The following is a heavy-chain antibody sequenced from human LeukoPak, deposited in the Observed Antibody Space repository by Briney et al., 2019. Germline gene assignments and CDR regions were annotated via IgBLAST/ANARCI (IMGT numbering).Heavy chain of an antibody. CDR3: ARDVHKLTRHNWFDP. Sequence: PGGSLRLSCAASGFTVSSNYMSWVRQAPGKGLEWVSVIYSGGSTYYADSVKGRFTISRDNSKNTLYLQMNSLTAADTAVYYCARDVHKLTRHNWFDPWGQGTLVTVSS. CDR2: IYSGGST. CDR1: GFTVSSNY. V-gene: IGHV3-53*01. J-gene: IGHJ5*02. D-gene: IGHD4-23*01.